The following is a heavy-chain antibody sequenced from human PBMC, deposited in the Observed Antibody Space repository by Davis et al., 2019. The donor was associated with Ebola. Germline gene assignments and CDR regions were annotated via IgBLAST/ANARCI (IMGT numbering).Heavy chain of an antibody. D-gene: IGHD2-15*01. V-gene: IGHV3-30*19. CDR1: GFSFSSYG. CDR3: AREGGYCSGGSCYSFGLDI. J-gene: IGHJ3*02. Sequence: GESLKISCAASGFSFSSYGMHWVRQAPGKGLELVALISYDGKERYYADSVKGRFTISRDNSKSTLYLQMNSLRPEDTAVYHCAREGGYCSGGSCYSFGLDIWGRGTMVTFS. CDR2: ISYDGKER.